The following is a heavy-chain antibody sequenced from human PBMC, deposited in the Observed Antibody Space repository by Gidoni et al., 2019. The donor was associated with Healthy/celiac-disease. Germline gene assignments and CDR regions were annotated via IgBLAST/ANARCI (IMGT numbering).Heavy chain of an antibody. V-gene: IGHV1-24*01. J-gene: IGHJ3*02. CDR2: FDPEDGET. CDR3: ATGLNNWNDFGPLRPFDI. D-gene: IGHD1-20*01. CDR1: GYTLTELP. Sequence: QVPLVQSGAEVKTPGASVKVPCKVSGYTLTELPMHWVRQAPGKGLEWMGGFDPEDGETIYAQKFQGRVTMTEDTSTDTAYMELSSLRSEDTAVYYCATGLNNWNDFGPLRPFDIWGQGTMVTVSS.